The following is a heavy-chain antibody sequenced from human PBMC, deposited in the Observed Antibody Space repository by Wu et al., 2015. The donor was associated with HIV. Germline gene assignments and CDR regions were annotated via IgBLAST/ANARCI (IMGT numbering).Heavy chain of an antibody. CDR1: AYTFTGHY. CDR3: ARDRYYYIRGKSTFDI. J-gene: IGHJ3*02. V-gene: IGHV1-2*02. Sequence: QVQLVQSGAEVKKPGASVKVSCKASAYTFTGHYMHWVRQAPGQGLEWMGWINPSSGGTNYAQKFQGRVTMTRDTSISTVYMELSRLRSDDTAVYYCARDRYYYIRGKSTFDIWGQGTSRSPSLQ. CDR2: INPSSGGT. D-gene: IGHD3-10*02.